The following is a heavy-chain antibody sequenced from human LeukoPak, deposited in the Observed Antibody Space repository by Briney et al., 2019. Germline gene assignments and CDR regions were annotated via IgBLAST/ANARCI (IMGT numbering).Heavy chain of an antibody. V-gene: IGHV4-39*06. D-gene: IGHD4-17*01. Sequence: PSETLSLTCTVSDGSTTGTRYYWGWFRQTPGKGPEWIGNINYRGAVYYNPPLRSRATISLDTSKNQFPLRLTSVTAADTAVYFCARVTKYDNSRNNYYMDVWGKGTTVTVSS. CDR3: ARVTKYDNSRNNYYMDV. CDR1: DGSTTGTRYY. J-gene: IGHJ6*03. CDR2: INYRGAV.